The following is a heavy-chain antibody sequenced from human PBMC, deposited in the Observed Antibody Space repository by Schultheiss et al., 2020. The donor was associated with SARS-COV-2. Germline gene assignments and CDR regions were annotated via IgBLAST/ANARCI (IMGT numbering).Heavy chain of an antibody. J-gene: IGHJ6*03. CDR1: GFTFSSYT. D-gene: IGHD2-2*01. CDR2: ISYDGDNE. V-gene: IGHV3-30*04. Sequence: GGSLRLSCAASGFTFSSYTMHWVRQAPGKGLEWVALISYDGDNEYYAESVKGRFTISRDNSKNTLYLQMNSLRVGDTAVFYCVRVWIAHIVVVPAASSMDVWGKGTTVTVSS. CDR3: VRVWIAHIVVVPAASSMDV.